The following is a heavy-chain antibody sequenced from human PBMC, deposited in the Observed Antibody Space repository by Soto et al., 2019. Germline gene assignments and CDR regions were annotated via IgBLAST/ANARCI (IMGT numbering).Heavy chain of an antibody. Sequence: EVQLVESGGGLVKPGGSLRLSCAASGFTFTDAWMSWVRQTPGKGLEWVGRIISKTDGETTDYPAPVKGRFTISRDDSKTTLYLQINSLEAEDTGVYYCTPLWGGGFHYWGQGTLVTVSS. D-gene: IGHD3-16*01. J-gene: IGHJ4*02. CDR2: IISKTDGETT. CDR1: GFTFTDAW. V-gene: IGHV3-15*01. CDR3: TPLWGGGFHY.